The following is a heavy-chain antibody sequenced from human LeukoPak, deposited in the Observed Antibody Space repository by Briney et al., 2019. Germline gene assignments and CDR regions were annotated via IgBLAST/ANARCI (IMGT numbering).Heavy chain of an antibody. CDR1: GFTFSSYS. Sequence: GGSLRLSCAASGFTFSSYSMNWVRQAPGKGLEWVSYISSSSSTIYYADSVKGRFTISRDNAKNSLYLQMNSLRAEDTAVYYCASNEYDYGDSWGQGTLVTVSS. V-gene: IGHV3-48*01. CDR3: ASNEYDYGDS. CDR2: ISSSSSTI. J-gene: IGHJ4*02. D-gene: IGHD2/OR15-2a*01.